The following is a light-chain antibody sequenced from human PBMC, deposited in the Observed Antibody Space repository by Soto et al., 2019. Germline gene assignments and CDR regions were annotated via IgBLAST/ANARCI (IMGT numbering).Light chain of an antibody. CDR3: GADNGSGSSCVYVV. Sequence: QAVLTQPPSASASLGASVTLTCTLSSGYSNYKVDWYQQRPGKGPRFVMRVGTGGVVVSKGDGIPDRFSVLGSGLNRYLTIKNIQEEDESDYHCGADNGSGSSCVYVVFGGGTKLTVL. V-gene: IGLV9-49*01. CDR2: VGTGGVVV. CDR1: SGYSNYK. J-gene: IGLJ2*01.